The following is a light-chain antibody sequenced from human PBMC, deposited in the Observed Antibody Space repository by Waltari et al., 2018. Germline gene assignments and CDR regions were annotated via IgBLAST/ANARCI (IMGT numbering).Light chain of an antibody. V-gene: IGKV3-20*01. CDR2: GIS. Sequence: EIVLTQSPGTLSLSPGERATLSCRASQSVNNNYLAWYQAKPGQAPRLLIYGISLRATGVPDRFSGGVSGTDFTLTISRLEPEDFAVYYCQHYGGSPKYTFGQGTKLEIK. CDR1: QSVNNNY. J-gene: IGKJ2*01. CDR3: QHYGGSPKYT.